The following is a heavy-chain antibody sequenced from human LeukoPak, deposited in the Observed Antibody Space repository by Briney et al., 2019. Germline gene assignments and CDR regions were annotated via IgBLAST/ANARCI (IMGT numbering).Heavy chain of an antibody. CDR2: INHSGST. CDR1: GGSFSGYY. D-gene: IGHD3-10*01. V-gene: IGHV4-34*01. CDR3: ARGKPLLPTVTMHNGMDV. Sequence: SETLSLTCAVYGGSFSGYYWSWIRQPPGKGLEWIGEINHSGSTNYNPSLKGRVTISVDASKNQFSLKLSSVTAADTAVYYCARGKPLLPTVTMHNGMDVWGQGTTVTVSS. J-gene: IGHJ6*02.